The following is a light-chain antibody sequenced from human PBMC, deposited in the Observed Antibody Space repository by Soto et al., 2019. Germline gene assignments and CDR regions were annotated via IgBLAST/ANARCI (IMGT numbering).Light chain of an antibody. Sequence: EVVLTQSPGTLSLSPGERATLSCRAGQSISSNYLVWYQQKPGQAPRLLIYGASSRATGVPDRFSGSGSGTDFTLTISRLEPEDFAVYYCQQHADSLWTFGQGTKVDIK. CDR3: QQHADSLWT. CDR1: QSISSNY. J-gene: IGKJ1*01. V-gene: IGKV3-20*01. CDR2: GAS.